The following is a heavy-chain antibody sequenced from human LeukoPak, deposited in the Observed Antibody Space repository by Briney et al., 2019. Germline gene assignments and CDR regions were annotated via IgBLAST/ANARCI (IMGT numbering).Heavy chain of an antibody. CDR1: GGSFSGYY. CDR2: INHSGST. V-gene: IGHV4-34*01. D-gene: IGHD6-19*01. CDR3: ASETAVAGINWFDP. Sequence: SETLSLTYAVYGGSFSGYYWSWIRQPPGKGLEWIGEINHSGSTNYNPSLKSRVTISVDTSKNQFSLKLSSVTAADTAVYYCASETAVAGINWFDPWGQGTLVTVSS. J-gene: IGHJ5*02.